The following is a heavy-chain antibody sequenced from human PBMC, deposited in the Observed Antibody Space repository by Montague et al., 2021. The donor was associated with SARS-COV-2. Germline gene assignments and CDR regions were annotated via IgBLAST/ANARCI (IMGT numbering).Heavy chain of an antibody. Sequence: SETLSLTCTVSGGSISSSSYYWGWIRQPPGKGLEWIGSIYYSGSTYYNPSLKSRVTISVDTSKNQFSLTLSSVTAADTAVYYCAGSPLGIAVAGTVAAFDIWGQGTMVTVSS. CDR2: IYYSGST. CDR3: AGSPLGIAVAGTVAAFDI. J-gene: IGHJ3*02. D-gene: IGHD6-19*01. V-gene: IGHV4-39*01. CDR1: GGSISSSSYY.